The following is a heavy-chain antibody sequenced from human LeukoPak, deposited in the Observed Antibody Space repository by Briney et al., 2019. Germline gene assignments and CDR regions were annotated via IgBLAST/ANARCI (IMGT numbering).Heavy chain of an antibody. J-gene: IGHJ6*02. D-gene: IGHD2-15*01. CDR1: XFXVSSNY. Sequence: XLRLXCXASXFXVSSNYMSWVRQAPGKGLEWVSVIYSGGSTYYADSVKGRFTISRDNSKNTLYLQMNSLRAEDTAVYYCARGLPDLYYYYGMDVWGQGTTVTVSS. CDR3: ARGLPDLYYYYGMDV. V-gene: IGHV3-53*01. CDR2: IYSGGST.